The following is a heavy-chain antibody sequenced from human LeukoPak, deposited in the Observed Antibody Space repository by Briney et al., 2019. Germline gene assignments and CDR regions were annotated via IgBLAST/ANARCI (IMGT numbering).Heavy chain of an antibody. CDR1: GFTFSSYT. D-gene: IGHD2-21*02. J-gene: IGHJ5*02. V-gene: IGHV3-48*02. CDR2: ISRGSSTI. CDR3: ARECGGDCYTWFDP. Sequence: GGSLRLSCAASGFTFSSYTMNWVRQAPGKGLEGVSYISRGSSTIYYADSVKGRFTISRDNAKNSLYLQMNSLRDEDTAVYYCARECGGDCYTWFDPWGQGTLVTVSS.